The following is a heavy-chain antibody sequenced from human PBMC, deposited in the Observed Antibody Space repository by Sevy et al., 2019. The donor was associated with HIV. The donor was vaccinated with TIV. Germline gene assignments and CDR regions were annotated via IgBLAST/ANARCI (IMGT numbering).Heavy chain of an antibody. J-gene: IGHJ4*02. D-gene: IGHD2-15*01. Sequence: GGSLRLSCAASGFSLNSFWMNWVRQTPGKGLEWVANINQNGSVTYYVDTVKGRFTISRDNSRNVIYLQMTSLRVEDTALYYCVRAVATNGGLWGQGTLVTVSS. CDR3: VRAVATNGGL. CDR1: GFSLNSFW. CDR2: INQNGSVT. V-gene: IGHV3-7*01.